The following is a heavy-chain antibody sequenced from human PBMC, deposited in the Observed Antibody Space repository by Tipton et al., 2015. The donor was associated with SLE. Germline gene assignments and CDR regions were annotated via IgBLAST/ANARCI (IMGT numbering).Heavy chain of an antibody. J-gene: IGHJ3*01. CDR2: ISYDGSKK. CDR1: GFTFSSYA. V-gene: IGHV3-30*04. Sequence: RSLRLSCAASGFTFSSYAMHWVRQAPGKGLEWVAVISYDGSKKYYADSVKGRFTISRDNSKNTLYLQMNSLRAEDTAVYYFAGDLTDAFDVWGQGTMVTVSS. CDR3: AGDLTDAFDV.